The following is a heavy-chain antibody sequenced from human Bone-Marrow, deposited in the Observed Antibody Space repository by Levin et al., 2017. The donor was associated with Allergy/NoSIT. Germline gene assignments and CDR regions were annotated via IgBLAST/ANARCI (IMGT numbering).Heavy chain of an antibody. Sequence: GGSLRLSCTASGFTFSDYYISWIRQAPGKGPVWVSYISAGSGSTTFYAASVKGRFTISSDNAKSSVYLQMNGLSAEDTAVYYCARVGSLEAAGTVDYWGQGTLVTVSA. CDR1: GFTFSDYY. J-gene: IGHJ4*02. V-gene: IGHV3-11*04. CDR3: ARVGSLEAAGTVDY. CDR2: ISAGSGSTT. D-gene: IGHD6-13*01.